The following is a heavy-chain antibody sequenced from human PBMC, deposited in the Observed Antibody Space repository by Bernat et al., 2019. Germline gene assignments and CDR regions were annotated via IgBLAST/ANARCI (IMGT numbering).Heavy chain of an antibody. Sequence: EVQLVQSGAEVKKPGESLRISCKGSGYSFTSYWISWVRQMPGKGLEWMGRIDPSDSSTNYSPSFHGHVTISADKSISTAYLQWSSLKASDTAMYYCARYPYGDYVFDYWGQGTLVTVSS. CDR1: GYSFTSYW. CDR3: ARYPYGDYVFDY. D-gene: IGHD4-17*01. CDR2: IDPSDSST. J-gene: IGHJ4*02. V-gene: IGHV5-10-1*03.